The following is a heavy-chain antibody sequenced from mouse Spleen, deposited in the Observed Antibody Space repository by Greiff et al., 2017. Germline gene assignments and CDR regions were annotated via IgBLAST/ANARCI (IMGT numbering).Heavy chain of an antibody. CDR2: IWSGGST. CDR3: ASNNWDGAY. Sequence: VQLQQSGPGLVQPSQSLSITCTVSGFSLTNYGVHWVRQSPGKGLEWLGVIWSGGSTDYNAAFISRLSISKDNSKSQVFFKMNSLQADDTAIYYCASNNWDGAYWGQGTLVTVSA. V-gene: IGHV2-2*01. CDR1: GFSLTNYG. D-gene: IGHD4-1*02. J-gene: IGHJ3*01.